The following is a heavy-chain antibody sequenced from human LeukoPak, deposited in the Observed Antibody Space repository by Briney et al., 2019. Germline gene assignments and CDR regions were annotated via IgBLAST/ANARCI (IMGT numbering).Heavy chain of an antibody. Sequence: GGSLRLSCAASGFTFSRYEMNWVRQAPGKGLEWVSYISSSGGTMFYADSVKGRFTISRDNAKISLFLQMNSLRADDTAVYYCAREGGHYDDSSGPRGDFDIWRQGTMVTVSS. D-gene: IGHD3-22*01. CDR3: AREGGHYDDSSGPRGDFDI. CDR2: ISSSGGTM. V-gene: IGHV3-48*03. J-gene: IGHJ3*02. CDR1: GFTFSRYE.